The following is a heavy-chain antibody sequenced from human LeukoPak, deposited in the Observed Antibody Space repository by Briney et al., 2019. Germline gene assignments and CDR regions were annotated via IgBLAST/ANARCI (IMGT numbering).Heavy chain of an antibody. D-gene: IGHD3-3*01. V-gene: IGHV3-23*01. CDR2: ISGSGGST. CDR3: AKEAYYDFWSGPPYLDY. CDR1: GFTFSNYA. Sequence: GESLRLSCAASGFTFSNYAMSWVRQAPGKGLEWVSAISGSGGSTYYADSVKGRFTISRDNSRNTLYLQMNSLRAEDTAVYYCAKEAYYDFWSGPPYLDYWGQGTLVTVSS. J-gene: IGHJ4*02.